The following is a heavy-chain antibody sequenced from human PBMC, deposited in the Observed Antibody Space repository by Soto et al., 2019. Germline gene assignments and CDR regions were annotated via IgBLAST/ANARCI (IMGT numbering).Heavy chain of an antibody. CDR2: IWYDGSNK. Sequence: QVQLVESGGGVVQPGRSLRLSCAASGFTFSSYGMHWVRQAPGKGLEWVAVIWYDGSNKYYADSVKGRFTISRDNSKNTLYLQMNSLRAEDTAVYYCAKDSSALDYWGQGTLVTVSS. V-gene: IGHV3-33*06. CDR3: AKDSSALDY. J-gene: IGHJ4*02. D-gene: IGHD6-19*01. CDR1: GFTFSSYG.